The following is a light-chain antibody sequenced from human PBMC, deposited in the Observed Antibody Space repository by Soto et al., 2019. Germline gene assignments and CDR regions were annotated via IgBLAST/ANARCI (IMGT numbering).Light chain of an antibody. CDR3: KQYGSSPFT. CDR2: GAS. J-gene: IGKJ3*01. CDR1: QSVSSSY. Sequence: ESVLTQSPGTLSMSPGERATLSCRASQSVSSSYSAWYQQKPGQAPRLLIYGASRRATGIPDRFSGSGSGTDFTITISRLEPEDFAVYYCKQYGSSPFTFGPGTKVDIK. V-gene: IGKV3-20*01.